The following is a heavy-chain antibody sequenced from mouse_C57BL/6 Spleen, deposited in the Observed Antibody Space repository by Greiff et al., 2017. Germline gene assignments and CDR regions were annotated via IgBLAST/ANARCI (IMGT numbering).Heavy chain of an antibody. Sequence: EVKLMESGGGLVQPGGSMKLSCVASGFTFSNYWMTWVRQSPEKGLEWVAQIRLKSDNYATHYAESVKGRFTISRDDSKSSVYLQMNNLRAEDTGIYYCTNFDYWGQGTTLTVSS. CDR2: IRLKSDNYAT. V-gene: IGHV6-3*01. CDR1: GFTFSNYW. J-gene: IGHJ2*01. CDR3: TNFDY.